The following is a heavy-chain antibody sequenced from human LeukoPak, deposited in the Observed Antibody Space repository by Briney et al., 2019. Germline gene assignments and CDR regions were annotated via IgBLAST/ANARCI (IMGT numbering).Heavy chain of an antibody. CDR1: GGSISSSSYY. V-gene: IGHV4-39*01. CDR3: ADRGYSYGLTFDY. J-gene: IGHJ4*02. Sequence: PSETLSLTCTVSGGSISSSSYYWGWIRQPPGKGLEWIGSIYYSGSTYYNPSLKSRVTISVDTSKNQFSLKLSSVTAADTAVYYCADRGYSYGLTFDYWGQGTLVTVSS. D-gene: IGHD5-18*01. CDR2: IYYSGST.